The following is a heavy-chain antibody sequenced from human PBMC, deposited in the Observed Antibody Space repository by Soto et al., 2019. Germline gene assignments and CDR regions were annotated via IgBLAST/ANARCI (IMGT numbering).Heavy chain of an antibody. CDR2: IKQDGSEK. J-gene: IGHJ5*02. CDR3: ARNEDQLRDTWFDP. Sequence: GSLRLSCAASGFTFSSYWMSWVRQAPGKGLEWVANIKQDGSEKYYVDSVKGRFTISRDNAKNSLYLQMNSLRAEDTAVYYCARNEDQLRDTWFDPWGQGTLVTVSS. D-gene: IGHD2-2*01. CDR1: GFTFSSYW. V-gene: IGHV3-7*01.